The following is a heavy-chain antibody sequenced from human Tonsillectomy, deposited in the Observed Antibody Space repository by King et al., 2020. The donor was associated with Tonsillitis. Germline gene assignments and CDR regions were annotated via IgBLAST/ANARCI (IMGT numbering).Heavy chain of an antibody. CDR3: ARHGVAVAAFDAFDI. CDR1: GYSFTSYW. J-gene: IGHJ3*02. V-gene: IGHV5-51*01. D-gene: IGHD6-19*01. Sequence: QLVQSGAEVKKPGESLKISCKGSGYSFTSYWIGWVRQMPGKGLEWMGIIYPGDSDTRYSPSFQGQVTISADKSISTAYLQWSSLKASDTAMYYWARHGVAVAAFDAFDIWGQGTMVTVSS. CDR2: IYPGDSDT.